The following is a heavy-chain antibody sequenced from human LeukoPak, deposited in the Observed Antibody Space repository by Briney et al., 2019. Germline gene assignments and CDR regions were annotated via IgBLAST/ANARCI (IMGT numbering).Heavy chain of an antibody. CDR3: PGRGHRHSRE. CDR2: IYDSGIT. CDR1: GDSVTSGY. J-gene: IGHJ1*01. V-gene: IGHV4-4*09. Sequence: SETLSLTRTVSGDSVTSGYWSWIRQPPGKGLEWIGYIYDSGITDYNPSLKSRLTISVDTSNHQFSLNLSALTAADTAVYYFPGRGHRHSREWGQGILVSVPS. D-gene: IGHD2-15*01.